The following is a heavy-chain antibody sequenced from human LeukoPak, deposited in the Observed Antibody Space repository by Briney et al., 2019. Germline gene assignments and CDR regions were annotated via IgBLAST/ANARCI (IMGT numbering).Heavy chain of an antibody. Sequence: GGSLRLSCAASGFTFSSYAMSWVRQAPGKGLEWVSGISWNSGSIGYADSVKGRFTISRDNAKNSLYLQMNSLRAEDTALYYCARYSGSYVYYYYMDVWGKGTTVTVSS. D-gene: IGHD1-26*01. CDR3: ARYSGSYVYYYYMDV. CDR1: GFTFSSYA. J-gene: IGHJ6*03. CDR2: ISWNSGSI. V-gene: IGHV3-9*01.